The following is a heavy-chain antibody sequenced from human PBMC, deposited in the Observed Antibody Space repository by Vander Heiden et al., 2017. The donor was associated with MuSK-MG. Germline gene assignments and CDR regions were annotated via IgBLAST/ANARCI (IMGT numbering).Heavy chain of an antibody. CDR1: GFTVSSNY. Sequence: EVQLVESGGGWIQPGGSLRLSCAASGFTVSSNYMSWVRQAPGKGLAWVSVIYSGGSTDDADSVKGRFTISIDNSKNTMYIKMKRLRAEDTAVYYCARWLQGFDYWGQGTMVTVSS. J-gene: IGHJ4*02. CDR2: IYSGGST. V-gene: IGHV3-53*01. CDR3: ARWLQGFDY. D-gene: IGHD5-12*01.